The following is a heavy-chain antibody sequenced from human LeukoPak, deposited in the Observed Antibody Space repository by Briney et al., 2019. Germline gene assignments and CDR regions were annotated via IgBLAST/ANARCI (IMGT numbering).Heavy chain of an antibody. Sequence: PSETLSLTCAVSGDSITGDNWWSWVRQPPGKGLEWIGEIHHGGGTGYNPSLRSRVIIAQDNSKNQFSLQLTSVTAADTAVYYCAKNLASWGQGTLVSVSS. CDR2: IHHGGGT. CDR3: AKNLAS. J-gene: IGHJ5*02. CDR1: GDSITGDNW. D-gene: IGHD2/OR15-2a*01. V-gene: IGHV4-4*02.